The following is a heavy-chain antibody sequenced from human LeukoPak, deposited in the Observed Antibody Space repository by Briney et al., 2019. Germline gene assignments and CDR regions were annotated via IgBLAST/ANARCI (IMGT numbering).Heavy chain of an antibody. CDR2: ISYDGSNK. D-gene: IGHD2-15*01. Sequence: PGGSLRLSCAASGFTVSSNYRSWVRQAPGKGLEWVAIISYDGSNKYYADSVKGRFTISRDNSKNTLYLQMNSLRAEDTAAYYCARDPRYCSGGSCYSVARGSSGMDVWGQGTTVTVSS. J-gene: IGHJ6*02. CDR3: ARDPRYCSGGSCYSVARGSSGMDV. V-gene: IGHV3-30-3*01. CDR1: GFTVSSNY.